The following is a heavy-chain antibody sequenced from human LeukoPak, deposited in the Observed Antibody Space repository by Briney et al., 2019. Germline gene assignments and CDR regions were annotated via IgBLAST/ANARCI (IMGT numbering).Heavy chain of an antibody. Sequence: PSETLSLTCTVSGGSITSSSYYWGWIRQPPGKGLEWIGSIYYSGSTYYNPSLKSRVTISVDTSKNQFSLKLSFVTAADTAVYYCASITPEWLSIANFDYWGQGTLVTVSS. J-gene: IGHJ4*02. CDR2: IYYSGST. D-gene: IGHD3-3*01. V-gene: IGHV4-39*01. CDR3: ASITPEWLSIANFDY. CDR1: GGSITSSSYY.